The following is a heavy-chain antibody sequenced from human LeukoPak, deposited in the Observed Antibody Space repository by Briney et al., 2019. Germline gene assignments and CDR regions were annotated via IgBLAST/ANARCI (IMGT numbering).Heavy chain of an antibody. CDR3: AKHPASYSSSWPDY. J-gene: IGHJ4*02. V-gene: IGHV3-23*01. CDR1: GFTFSSYA. Sequence: PGGSLRLSCAASGFTFSSYAMSWVRQAPGKGLEWVSGISSSGGSTHNADFVKGRFTISRVNPKNTLYVQMNSLRAEDTAVYYCAKHPASYSSSWPDYWGQGTLVTVSS. CDR2: ISSSGGST. D-gene: IGHD6-13*01.